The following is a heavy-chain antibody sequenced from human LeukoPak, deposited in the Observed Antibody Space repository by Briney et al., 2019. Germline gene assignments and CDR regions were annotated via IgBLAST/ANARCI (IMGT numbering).Heavy chain of an antibody. V-gene: IGHV4-59*01. CDR3: AREGAGYDFWSGYYSPYYYHGMDV. CDR2: IYYSGST. CDR1: GGSISGYY. J-gene: IGHJ6*02. D-gene: IGHD3-3*01. Sequence: SETLSLTCTVSGGSISGYYWSWIRQPPGKGLEWIGYIYYSGSTNYNPSLKSRVTISVDTSKNQFSLKLSSVTAADTAVYYCAREGAGYDFWSGYYSPYYYHGMDVWGQGTTVTVSS.